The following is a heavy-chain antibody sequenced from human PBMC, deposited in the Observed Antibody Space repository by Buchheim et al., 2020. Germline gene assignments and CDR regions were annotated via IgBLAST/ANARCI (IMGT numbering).Heavy chain of an antibody. CDR1: GGSFSGYY. Sequence: QVQLQQWGAGLLKPSETLSLTCAVYGGSFSGYYWSWIRQPPGKGLEWIGEVNHSGSTNYNPSLKSRVTISVEKSKNQFSLKLSSVTAADTAVYYCASPGYSSSWLNYWGQGTL. J-gene: IGHJ4*02. V-gene: IGHV4-34*01. CDR2: VNHSGST. CDR3: ASPGYSSSWLNY. D-gene: IGHD6-13*01.